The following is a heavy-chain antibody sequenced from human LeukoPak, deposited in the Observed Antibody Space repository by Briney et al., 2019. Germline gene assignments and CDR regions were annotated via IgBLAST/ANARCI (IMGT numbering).Heavy chain of an antibody. CDR3: AREVASSSSPLDY. V-gene: IGHV4-30-4*01. J-gene: IGHJ4*02. CDR1: GGSISSGDYY. Sequence: SQTLSLTCTVSGGSISSGDYYWSWIRQPPGKGLEWIGYIYYSGSTYYNPSLKSRVTMSVDTSKNQFSLKLSSVTAADTAVYYCAREVASSSSPLDYWGQGTLVTVSS. CDR2: IYYSGST. D-gene: IGHD6-13*01.